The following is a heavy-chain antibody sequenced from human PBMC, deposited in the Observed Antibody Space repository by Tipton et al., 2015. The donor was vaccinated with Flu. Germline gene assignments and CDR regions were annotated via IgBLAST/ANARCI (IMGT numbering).Heavy chain of an antibody. CDR1: GFTFSDYY. V-gene: IGHV3-11*01. Sequence: SLRLSCAASGFTFSDYYMSWIRQAPGKGLEWVSYISSSGSTIYYADSVKGRFTISRDNAKNSLYLQMNSLRAEDTAVYYCARGTSGGYSHLFRSSYYGMDVWGQGTTVTVSS. CDR2: ISSSGSTI. D-gene: IGHD1-26*01. J-gene: IGHJ6*02. CDR3: ARGTSGGYSHLFRSSYYGMDV.